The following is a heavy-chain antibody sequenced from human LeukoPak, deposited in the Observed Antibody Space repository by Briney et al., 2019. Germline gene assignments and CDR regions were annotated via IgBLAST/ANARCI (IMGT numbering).Heavy chain of an antibody. CDR3: ARERARGVIITHRYYYYYYMDV. Sequence: SETLSLTCTVSGGSISSSSYYWGWIRQPPGKGLEWIGIIYYSGSTYYNPSLKSRVTISVDTSKNQFSLKLSSVTAADTAVYYCARERARGVIITHRYYYYYYMDVWGKGTTVTISS. V-gene: IGHV4-39*07. D-gene: IGHD3-10*01. CDR2: IYYSGST. J-gene: IGHJ6*03. CDR1: GGSISSSSYY.